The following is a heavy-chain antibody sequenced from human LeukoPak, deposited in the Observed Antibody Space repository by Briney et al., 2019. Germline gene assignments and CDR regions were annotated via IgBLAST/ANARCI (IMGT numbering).Heavy chain of an antibody. CDR2: INHSGST. V-gene: IGHV4-34*01. CDR1: GGSFSGYY. Sequence: SETLSLTCAVYGGSFSGYYWSWIRQPPGKGLEWIGEINHSGSTNYNPSLKSRVTISVDTSKNQFSLKLSSVTAADTAVYYCARAPGIAAAGLDYWGQGTLVTVSS. D-gene: IGHD6-13*01. CDR3: ARAPGIAAAGLDY. J-gene: IGHJ4*02.